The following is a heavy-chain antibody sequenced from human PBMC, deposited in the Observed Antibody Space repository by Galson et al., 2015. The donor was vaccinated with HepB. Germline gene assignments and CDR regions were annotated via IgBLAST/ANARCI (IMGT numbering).Heavy chain of an antibody. CDR3: ARDFLGGSYSGY. D-gene: IGHD1-26*01. V-gene: IGHV3-48*04. CDR2: ISSSSKTI. CDR1: GFTFSDYS. Sequence: SLRLSCAASGFTFSDYSMNWVRQAPGKGLEWVSYISSSSKTIYYADSVKGRFTISRDNAKNSLYLQMNSLRAEDTAVYHCARDFLGGSYSGYWGQGILVTVSS. J-gene: IGHJ4*02.